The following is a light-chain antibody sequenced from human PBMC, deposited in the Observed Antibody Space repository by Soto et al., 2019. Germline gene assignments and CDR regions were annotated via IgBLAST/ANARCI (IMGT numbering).Light chain of an antibody. V-gene: IGKV1-5*03. CDR3: QQSNSSPWT. J-gene: IGKJ1*01. Sequence: DIQMTQSPSTLSASVGDRVTITCRASQSISSWLAWYQQKPGKAPKLLIYKASSLESGVPSRFSGRGSGTDFTLTISSLQPDDFATYYCQQSNSSPWTFGQGTKVEIK. CDR2: KAS. CDR1: QSISSW.